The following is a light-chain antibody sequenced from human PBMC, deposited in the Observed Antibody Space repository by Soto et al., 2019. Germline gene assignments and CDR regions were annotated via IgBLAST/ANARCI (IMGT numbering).Light chain of an antibody. V-gene: IGKV1-39*01. CDR2: AAS. CDR3: QQSYSTVT. J-gene: IGKJ3*01. Sequence: DIQMTQSPSSLSASVGDRVTITCRASQSISNYLNWYQQKPGKAPKLLIYAASSLQSGVPSRFSGSGSGTDFTLTISSLQPEDFATYYCQQSYSTVTFAQGTNVDIK. CDR1: QSISNY.